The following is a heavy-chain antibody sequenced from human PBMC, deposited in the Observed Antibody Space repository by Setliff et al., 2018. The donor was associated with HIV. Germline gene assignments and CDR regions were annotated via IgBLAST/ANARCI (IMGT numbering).Heavy chain of an antibody. V-gene: IGHV4-31*11. CDR3: SRGTYYKGLDP. J-gene: IGHJ5*02. CDR1: GGSINTGGYY. CDR2: IYYTGTT. D-gene: IGHD3-10*01. Sequence: SETLSLTCVVSGGSINTGGYYWTWIRQVPGKGLEWIGSIYYTGTTNYNPSLESRLTISIDTSQNHFSLKLTSVTAADTALYFCSRGTYYKGLDPWGQGTLGTVSS.